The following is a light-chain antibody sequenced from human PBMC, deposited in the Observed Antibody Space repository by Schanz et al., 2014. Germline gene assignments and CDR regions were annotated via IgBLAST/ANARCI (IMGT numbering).Light chain of an antibody. CDR1: SSDIGGYNF. V-gene: IGLV2-8*01. J-gene: IGLJ3*02. CDR2: EVT. CDR3: QSYDRSLNAWV. Sequence: QSALTQPPSASGSPGQSVTISCTGTSSDIGGYNFVSWYQQHPGEAPKLMMYEVTKRPSGVPDRFSGSKSGNTASLTISGLQAEDEADYYCQSYDRSLNAWVFGGGTKLTVL.